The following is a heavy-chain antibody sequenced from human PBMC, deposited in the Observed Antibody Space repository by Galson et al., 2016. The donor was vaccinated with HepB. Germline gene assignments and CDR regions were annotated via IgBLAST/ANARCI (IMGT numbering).Heavy chain of an antibody. D-gene: IGHD3-10*01. V-gene: IGHV5-10-1*01. CDR2: IDPYDSYT. J-gene: IGHJ6*02. CDR1: GYNFPTFW. Sequence: QSGAEVKKTGDSLTISCKTSGYNFPTFWINWVRLVPRKGLEWLGRIDPYDSYTNYSPSFQGRVTISADKSSNTAHLHWSSLRASDTAIYFCARRGPYYYGFDVWGQGTTVIVSS. CDR3: ARRGPYYYGFDV.